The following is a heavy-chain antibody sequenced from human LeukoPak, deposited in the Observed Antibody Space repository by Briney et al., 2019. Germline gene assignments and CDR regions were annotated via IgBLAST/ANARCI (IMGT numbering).Heavy chain of an antibody. D-gene: IGHD2-8*01. V-gene: IGHV3-23*01. CDR1: GFTFSNNG. CDR2: LSGSGSGV. J-gene: IGHJ5*02. CDR3: AKGLNWFDP. Sequence: GGSLRLSCVVSGFTFSNNGMSWVRQAPGKGLEWVSGLSGSGSGVYYADSVRGRLTISRDNSRNTLYLQLDSLRADDTAVYYCAKGLNWFDPWGQGTLVT.